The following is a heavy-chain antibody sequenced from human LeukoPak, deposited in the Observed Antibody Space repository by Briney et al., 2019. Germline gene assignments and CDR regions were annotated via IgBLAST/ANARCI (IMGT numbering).Heavy chain of an antibody. CDR3: ARAAYSSSSTIHDAFDI. Sequence: ASVKVSCKASGYTFTSYDINWVLQATGQGLEWMGWMNPNSGNTGYAQKIQGRVTMTRNTSISTAYMELSSLRSEDTAVYYCARAAYSSSSTIHDAFDIWGQGTMVTVSS. CDR2: MNPNSGNT. J-gene: IGHJ3*02. CDR1: GYTFTSYD. D-gene: IGHD6-6*01. V-gene: IGHV1-8*01.